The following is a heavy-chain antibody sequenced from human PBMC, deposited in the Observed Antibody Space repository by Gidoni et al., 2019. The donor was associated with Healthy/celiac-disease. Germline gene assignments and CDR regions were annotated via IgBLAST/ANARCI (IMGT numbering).Heavy chain of an antibody. Sequence: EVQLVESGGGLVQPGGSLRLSCAASGFTFSSYSMNWVRQAPGKGLEWVSYISSSSSTIYYADSVKGRFTISRDNAKNSLYLQMNSLRDEDTAVYYCARDRKRYFDWLLDDGMDVWGQGTTVTVSS. CDR2: ISSSSSTI. CDR3: ARDRKRYFDWLLDDGMDV. CDR1: GFTFSSYS. V-gene: IGHV3-48*02. D-gene: IGHD3-9*01. J-gene: IGHJ6*02.